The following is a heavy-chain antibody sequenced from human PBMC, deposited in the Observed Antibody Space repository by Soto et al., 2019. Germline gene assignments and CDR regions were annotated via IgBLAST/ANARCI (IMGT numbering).Heavy chain of an antibody. D-gene: IGHD6-19*01. CDR3: ARASQWLVPIFFDY. J-gene: IGHJ4*02. V-gene: IGHV4-59*01. CDR2: IYYSGST. CDR1: GGSISSYY. Sequence: PSETLSLTCTVSGGSISSYYWSWIRQPPGKGLEWIGYIYYSGSTNYNPSLKSRVTISVDTSKNQFSLKLSSVTAADTAVYYCARASQWLVPIFFDYWGQGTLVTVSS.